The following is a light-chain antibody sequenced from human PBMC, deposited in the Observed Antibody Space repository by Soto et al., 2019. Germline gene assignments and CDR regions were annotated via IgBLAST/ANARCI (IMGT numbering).Light chain of an antibody. CDR1: QSVTSSS. Sequence: EIVLTQSPGTLSLSPGERATLSCRASQSVTSSSLAWYQQKPGQAPRLLIYGASSRATGIPDKFSGSGPGTHFTLNINRLEPEDFAVYYCHQYGSSPWTFGQGTKVEIK. CDR2: GAS. CDR3: HQYGSSPWT. V-gene: IGKV3-20*01. J-gene: IGKJ1*01.